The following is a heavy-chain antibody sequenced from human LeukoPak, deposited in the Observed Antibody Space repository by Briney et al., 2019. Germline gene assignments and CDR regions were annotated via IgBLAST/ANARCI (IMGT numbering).Heavy chain of an antibody. CDR2: INHSGST. CDR1: GGSFSGYY. Sequence: SETLSLTCAVYGGSFSGYYWSWIRQPPEKGLEWIGEINHSGSTNYNPSLKSRVTISVDTSKNQFSLKLSSVTAADTAVYYCARALRYFDWLGAFDIWGQGTMVTVSS. D-gene: IGHD3-9*01. CDR3: ARALRYFDWLGAFDI. J-gene: IGHJ3*02. V-gene: IGHV4-34*01.